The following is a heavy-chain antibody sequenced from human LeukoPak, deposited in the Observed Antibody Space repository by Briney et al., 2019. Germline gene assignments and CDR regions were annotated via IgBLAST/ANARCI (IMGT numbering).Heavy chain of an antibody. Sequence: WGSLRLSCAASGFTFSTYTMNWVRQAPGKGLEWVSYISSSSSYIYYADSVKGRFTISRDNAKNSLYLQMNSLRAEDTAVYYCARGPYSYGLNWLDPWGQGTLVTVSS. CDR1: GFTFSTYT. CDR2: ISSSSSYI. D-gene: IGHD5-18*01. J-gene: IGHJ5*02. V-gene: IGHV3-21*01. CDR3: ARGPYSYGLNWLDP.